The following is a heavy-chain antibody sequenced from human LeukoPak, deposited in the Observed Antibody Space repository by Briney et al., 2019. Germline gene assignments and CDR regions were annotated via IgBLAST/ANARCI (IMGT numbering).Heavy chain of an antibody. D-gene: IGHD4-17*01. CDR2: INAYNGNT. V-gene: IGHV1-18*01. J-gene: IGHJ4*02. Sequence: ASVKVSCKASGYTFTSYDINWVRQAPGQGLEWMGWINAYNGNTKYAQKLQGRVTMTTDTSTSTAYMELRSLRSDDTAVYYCARGPLHGDYFSDYWGQGTLVTVSS. CDR1: GYTFTSYD. CDR3: ARGPLHGDYFSDY.